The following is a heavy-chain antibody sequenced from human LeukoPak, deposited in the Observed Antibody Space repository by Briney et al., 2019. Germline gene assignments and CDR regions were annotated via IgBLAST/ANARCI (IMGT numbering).Heavy chain of an antibody. CDR1: GDSVSSNSAA. CDR2: TYYRSKWHN. Sequence: SQTLSLTCAISGDSVSSNSAAWNWIRQSPSRGLEWLGRTYYRSKWHNDYAVSVKSRITITPDTSKNQFSLQLNSVIPEDTAVYYCARDRYCSGGSCYSRSYYGMDVWGKGTTVTVSS. V-gene: IGHV6-1*01. CDR3: ARDRYCSGGSCYSRSYYGMDV. D-gene: IGHD2-15*01. J-gene: IGHJ6*04.